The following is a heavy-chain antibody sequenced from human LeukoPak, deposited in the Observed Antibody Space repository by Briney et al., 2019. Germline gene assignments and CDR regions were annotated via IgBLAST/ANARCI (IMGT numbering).Heavy chain of an antibody. Sequence: ASVKASCKVSGYTLTELSMHWVRQAPGKGLEWMGGFDPEDGETIYAQKFQGRVTMTEDTSTDTAYMELSSLRSEDTAVYYCATAGYSYGYPPYFDYWGQGTLVTVSS. D-gene: IGHD5-18*01. CDR3: ATAGYSYGYPPYFDY. J-gene: IGHJ4*02. CDR1: GYTLTELS. CDR2: FDPEDGET. V-gene: IGHV1-24*01.